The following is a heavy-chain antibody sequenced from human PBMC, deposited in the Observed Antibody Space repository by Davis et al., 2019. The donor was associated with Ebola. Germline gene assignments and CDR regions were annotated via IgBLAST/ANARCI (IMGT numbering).Heavy chain of an antibody. CDR3: ARAQFPTTSDH. CDR2: ISGSGGNT. V-gene: IGHV3-23*01. D-gene: IGHD1-1*01. CDR1: VITFSSYA. Sequence: GGSLRLSCTDSVITFSSYAMTWVRQAPGKGLEWVSAISGSGGNTYYADSVKGRFTISRDNSKKTMYLQMNSLRGEDTAVYYCARAQFPTTSDHWGQGTLVTVSS. J-gene: IGHJ4*02.